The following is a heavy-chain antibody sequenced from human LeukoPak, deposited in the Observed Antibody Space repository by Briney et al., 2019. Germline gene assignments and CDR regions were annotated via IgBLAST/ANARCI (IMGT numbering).Heavy chain of an antibody. CDR2: ISWNSGSI. Sequence: GGSLRLSCAASGFTFDDYAMHWVRQAPGKGLEWVSGISWNSGSIGYADSVKGRFTISRDNAKNSLYLQMNSLRAEDTALYYCAKDITSYYYMDVWGKGTTVTVSS. V-gene: IGHV3-9*01. CDR1: GFTFDDYA. J-gene: IGHJ6*03. CDR3: AKDITSYYYMDV. D-gene: IGHD1-1*01.